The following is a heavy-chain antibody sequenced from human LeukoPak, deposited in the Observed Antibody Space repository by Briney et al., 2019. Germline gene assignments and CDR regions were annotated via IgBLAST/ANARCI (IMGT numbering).Heavy chain of an antibody. CDR2: AGWAGGTT. V-gene: IGHV3-43*01. CDR1: GFNFHRYT. D-gene: IGHD7-27*01. J-gene: IGHJ4*02. Sequence: PGGSLRLSCATSGFNFHRYTIHWVRQAPGKGLEWVSLAGWAGGTTYYSDSVRGRFTISRDNSKNTLFLQMNSLRAEDTAVYYCAKDGGLWVSAHWGDSWGRGTLVTVSS. CDR3: AKDGGLWVSAHWGDS.